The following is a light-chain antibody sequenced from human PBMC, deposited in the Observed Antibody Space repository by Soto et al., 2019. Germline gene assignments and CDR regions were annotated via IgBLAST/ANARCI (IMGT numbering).Light chain of an antibody. V-gene: IGKV1-27*01. CDR2: GAS. Sequence: DLQMTQSPSSLSASVGDRVTITCRASQAISNSLAWYQQKPGKVPKLLIYGASTLQSGVPSRFSGSGSGTDFILTISSLQPEDVATYYCQKYNSPPITFGQGTRLEIK. CDR3: QKYNSPPIT. J-gene: IGKJ5*01. CDR1: QAISNS.